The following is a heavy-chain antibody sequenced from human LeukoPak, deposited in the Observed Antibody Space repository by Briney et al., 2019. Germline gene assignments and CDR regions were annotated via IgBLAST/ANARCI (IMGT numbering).Heavy chain of an antibody. Sequence: ASVKVSCKASGYTFTGYYMHWVRQAPGQGLEWMGWINPNSGGTNYAQEFQGRVTMTRDTSISTAYMELSRLTSDDTAVYYCARLLDTSITPWGQGTLVTVSS. D-gene: IGHD5-18*01. CDR3: ARLLDTSITP. CDR1: GYTFTGYY. J-gene: IGHJ5*02. V-gene: IGHV1-2*02. CDR2: INPNSGGT.